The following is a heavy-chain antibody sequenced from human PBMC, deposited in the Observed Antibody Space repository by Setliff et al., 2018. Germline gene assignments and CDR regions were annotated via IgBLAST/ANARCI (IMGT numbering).Heavy chain of an antibody. D-gene: IGHD1-26*01. CDR3: ASTPRRGLDIRTRVGAFDS. Sequence: PSETLSLTCGVSGFSLSNGYYWGWIRQPPGKGLEWIGYLYYNGTTRFGPSLKSRVTISLDTSRNQFSLRLTSVTAADTAVYYCASTPRRGLDIRTRVGAFDSWGQGTVVTVSS. CDR2: LYYNGTT. CDR1: GFSLSNGYY. J-gene: IGHJ4*02. V-gene: IGHV4-61*01.